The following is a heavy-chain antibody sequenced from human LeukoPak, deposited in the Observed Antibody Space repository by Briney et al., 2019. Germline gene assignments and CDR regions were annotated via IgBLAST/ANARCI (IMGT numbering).Heavy chain of an antibody. CDR2: ISSSGSTI. J-gene: IGHJ6*04. D-gene: IGHD3-10*02. V-gene: IGHV3-48*03. CDR1: GFTFTNYG. CDR3: AELGITMIGGV. Sequence: GGSLRLSCAASGFTFTNYGMNWVRQAPGKGLEWVSYISSSGSTIYYADSVKGRFTISRDNAKNSLYLQMNSLRAEDTAVYYCAELGITMIGGVWGKGTTVTISS.